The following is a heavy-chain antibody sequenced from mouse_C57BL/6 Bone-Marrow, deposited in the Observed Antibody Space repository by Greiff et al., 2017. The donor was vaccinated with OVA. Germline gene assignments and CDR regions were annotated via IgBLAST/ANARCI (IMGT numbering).Heavy chain of an antibody. V-gene: IGHV5-12*01. J-gene: IGHJ4*01. CDR2: ISNGGGST. CDR1: GFTFSDYY. CDR3: ARQGNGYYVYYYAMDY. D-gene: IGHD2-3*01. Sequence: EVKLEESGGGLVQPGGSLKLSCAASGFTFSDYYMYWVRQTPEKRLEWVAYISNGGGSTYYPDTVKGRFTISRDNAKNTLYLQMSRLKSEDTAMYYCARQGNGYYVYYYAMDYWGQGTSVTVSS.